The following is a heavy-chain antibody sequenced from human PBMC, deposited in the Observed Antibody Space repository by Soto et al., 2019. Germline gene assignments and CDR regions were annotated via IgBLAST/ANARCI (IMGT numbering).Heavy chain of an antibody. J-gene: IGHJ4*02. V-gene: IGHV4-4*02. CDR3: ARYDYGSGNDYNIDY. CDR2: IHHSGST. CDR1: GVPIRSINW. D-gene: IGHD3-10*01. Sequence: LDTLSLTCADSGVPIRSINWGSWVRQPPGKGLEWIGEIHHSGSTNYNPSLKSRVTISVEKSKNQFSLKLSSVTAADTAVYYCARYDYGSGNDYNIDYWGQG.